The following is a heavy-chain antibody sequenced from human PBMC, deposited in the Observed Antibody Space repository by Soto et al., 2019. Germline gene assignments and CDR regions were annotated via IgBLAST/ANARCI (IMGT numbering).Heavy chain of an antibody. CDR3: ARVYSRFDP. V-gene: IGHV4-59*01. CDR2: IYYSGST. Sequence: SETLSLTCAVYGGSFSGYYWSWIRQPPGKGLEWIGYIYYSGSTNYNPSLKSRVTISVDTSKNQFSLKLSSVTAADTAVYYCARVYSRFDPWGQGTLVTVSS. J-gene: IGHJ5*02. CDR1: GGSFSGYY. D-gene: IGHD6-13*01.